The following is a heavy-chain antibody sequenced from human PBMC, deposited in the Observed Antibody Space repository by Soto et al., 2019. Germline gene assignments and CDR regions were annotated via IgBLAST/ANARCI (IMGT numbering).Heavy chain of an antibody. CDR2: IKEEGSEK. Sequence: AGAVGLSCGASGYTHRMFWIHGVRQAPGEGLEWVAKIKEEGSEKYYVDSVKGRFTISRDNAANSVFLQMDSLRLEDTGVYYCARDGLPDDFRSGGYWFDPWGQGTQVTVSS. CDR3: ARDGLPDDFRSGGYWFDP. CDR1: GYTHRMFW. J-gene: IGHJ5*02. D-gene: IGHD3-3*01. V-gene: IGHV3-7*01.